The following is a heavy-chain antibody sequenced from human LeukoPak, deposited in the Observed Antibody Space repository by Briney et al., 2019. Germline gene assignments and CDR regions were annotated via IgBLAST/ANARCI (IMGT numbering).Heavy chain of an antibody. CDR3: ARDRGGIVVVPAALEY. J-gene: IGHJ4*02. V-gene: IGHV3-21*01. CDR1: GFTFSSCN. D-gene: IGHD2-2*01. CDR2: ISSSSSHI. Sequence: GGSLRLSCAASGFTFSSCNMNWVRQAPGKGLEWVSSISSSSSHIYYADSVKGRFTISRDNSKNTLYLQMNSLRAEDTAVYYCARDRGGIVVVPAALEYWGQGTLVTVSS.